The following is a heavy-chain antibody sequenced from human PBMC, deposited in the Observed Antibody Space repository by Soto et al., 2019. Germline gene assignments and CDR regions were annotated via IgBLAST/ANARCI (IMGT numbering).Heavy chain of an antibody. Sequence: GGSLRLSCAASGFTFSSYWMSWVRQAPGKGLEWVANIKQDGSEKYYVDSVKGRFTISRDNAKNSLYLQMNSLRAEDTAVYYCARDVARFPMIVSPWFDPWGQGTLVTVSS. CDR1: GFTFSSYW. V-gene: IGHV3-7*05. D-gene: IGHD3-22*01. CDR3: ARDVARFPMIVSPWFDP. CDR2: IKQDGSEK. J-gene: IGHJ5*02.